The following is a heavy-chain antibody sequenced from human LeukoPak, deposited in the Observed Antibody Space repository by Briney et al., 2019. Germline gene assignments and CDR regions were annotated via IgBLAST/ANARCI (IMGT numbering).Heavy chain of an antibody. V-gene: IGHV3-30*02. CDR3: AKDHMFRVGATWNFDY. CDR2: IRYEGSNK. CDR1: GFTFSSYG. J-gene: IGHJ4*02. Sequence: PGGSLRLSCAASGFTFSSYGMHWVRQAPGKGLEWVAFIRYEGSNKYYADSVKGRFTISRDNSKNTLYLQMNSLRAEDTAVYYCAKDHMFRVGATWNFDYWGQGTQGTVSS. D-gene: IGHD1-26*01.